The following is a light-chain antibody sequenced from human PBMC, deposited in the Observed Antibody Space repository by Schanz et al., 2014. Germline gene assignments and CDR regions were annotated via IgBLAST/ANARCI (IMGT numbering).Light chain of an antibody. CDR1: QSISSN. CDR3: QQSGTSPLWT. CDR2: GAS. J-gene: IGKJ1*01. V-gene: IGKV3-15*01. Sequence: EIVMTQSPATLSVSPGERATLSCSAGQSISSNLAWYQHKTGQAPRLLIYGASTRATGIPGRFSGSGSGTDFTLTISRREPEDFAVYYCQQSGTSPLWTFGQGTKVEIK.